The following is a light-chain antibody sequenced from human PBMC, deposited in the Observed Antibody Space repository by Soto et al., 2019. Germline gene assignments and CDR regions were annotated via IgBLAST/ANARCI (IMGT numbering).Light chain of an antibody. V-gene: IGLV1-47*01. J-gene: IGLJ1*01. Sequence: QYVLTQPPSGSGAPGQRVTISCSGSSSNIQSNYVYWYRQLPGTAPTLLISRDNQRPSGVPDRFSGSNSGTSASLAISGLRSEDEADYYCAAWDDSLSGQVFGTGTKVTVL. CDR1: SSNIQSNY. CDR2: RDN. CDR3: AAWDDSLSGQV.